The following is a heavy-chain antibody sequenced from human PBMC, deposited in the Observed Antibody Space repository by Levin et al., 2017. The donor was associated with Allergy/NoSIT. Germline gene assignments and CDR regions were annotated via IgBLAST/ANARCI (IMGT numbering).Heavy chain of an antibody. CDR1: GYTFTSYG. D-gene: IGHD6-19*01. Sequence: GESLKISCKASGYTFTSYGISWVRQAPGQGLEWMGWISAYNGNTNYAQKLQGRVTMTTDTSTSTAYMELRSLRSDETAVYYCARAASGIAVRLVYNYWGQGTLVTVSS. J-gene: IGHJ4*02. CDR2: ISAYNGNT. V-gene: IGHV1-18*01. CDR3: ARAASGIAVRLVYNY.